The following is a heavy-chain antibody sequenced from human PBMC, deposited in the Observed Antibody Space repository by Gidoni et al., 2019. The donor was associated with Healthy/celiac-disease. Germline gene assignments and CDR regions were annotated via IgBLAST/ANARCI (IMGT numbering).Heavy chain of an antibody. D-gene: IGHD3-3*01. V-gene: IGHV4-34*01. Sequence: QVNLTQWGAGVLTPSEILTLICAVYGGSFSGAYWSWIRQPPGKWLEWLGEINHSGSTTYNPSLKNPVTISVDTSKNQFSLKLSSVTAADTAVYYCSRGYYDFWSGYQYYFDYWGQGTLVTVSS. CDR3: SRGYYDFWSGYQYYFDY. CDR2: INHSGST. J-gene: IGHJ4*02. CDR1: GGSFSGAY.